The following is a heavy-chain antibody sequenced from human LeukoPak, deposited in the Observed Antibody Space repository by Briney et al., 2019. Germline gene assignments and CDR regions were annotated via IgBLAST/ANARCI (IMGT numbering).Heavy chain of an antibody. CDR3: ARAGSITMIHWAFDI. Sequence: SVTVSCKASGGTFSSYAISWVRQAPGQGLEWMGGIIPIFGTANYAQKFQGRVTITADESTSTAYMELSSLRSEDTAVYYCARAGSITMIHWAFDIWGQGTVVTVSS. CDR2: IIPIFGTA. CDR1: GGTFSSYA. D-gene: IGHD3-22*01. J-gene: IGHJ3*02. V-gene: IGHV1-69*13.